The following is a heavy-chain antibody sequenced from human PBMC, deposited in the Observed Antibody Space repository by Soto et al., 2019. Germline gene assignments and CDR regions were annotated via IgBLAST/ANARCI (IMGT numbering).Heavy chain of an antibody. CDR3: VKDIKTFVTGSFDY. CDR2: FSSKSTYI. CDR1: GFIFDDSA. Sequence: GGSLRLSCAASGFIFDDSAMHWVRQAPGRGLEWVSGFSSKSTYIGYADSVRGRFTISRDNAKNSLYLQMNSLRAEDTALYYCVKDIKTFVTGSFDYWGQGALVTVSS. V-gene: IGHV3-9*01. D-gene: IGHD7-27*01. J-gene: IGHJ4*02.